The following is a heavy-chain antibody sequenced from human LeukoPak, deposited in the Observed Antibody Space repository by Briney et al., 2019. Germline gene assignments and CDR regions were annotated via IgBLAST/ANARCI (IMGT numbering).Heavy chain of an antibody. V-gene: IGHV1-69*05. CDR3: AGADPSGSGSWAYYYYYYMDV. CDR2: IIPIFGTA. D-gene: IGHD3-10*01. Sequence: GASVKVSCKASGGTFSSYAISWVRQAPGQGLEWMGGIIPIFGTANYAQKFQGRVTITTDESTSTAYMELSSLRSEDTAVYYCAGADPSGSGSWAYYYYYYMDVWGKGSTVTVSS. CDR1: GGTFSSYA. J-gene: IGHJ6*03.